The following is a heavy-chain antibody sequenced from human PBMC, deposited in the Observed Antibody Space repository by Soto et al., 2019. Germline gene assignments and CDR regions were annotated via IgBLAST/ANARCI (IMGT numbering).Heavy chain of an antibody. J-gene: IGHJ5*02. V-gene: IGHV1-3*01. Sequence: GASLKVSCKASGYTFTSYAIDWVRQAPGQRLEWMGWINAGNGNTKYSQKFQGRVTITRDTSASTAYMELSSLRSEDTAVYYCARGFPLCFDPWGQGTLVTVSS. CDR3: ARGFPLCFDP. CDR2: INAGNGNT. D-gene: IGHD2-21*01. CDR1: GYTFTSYA.